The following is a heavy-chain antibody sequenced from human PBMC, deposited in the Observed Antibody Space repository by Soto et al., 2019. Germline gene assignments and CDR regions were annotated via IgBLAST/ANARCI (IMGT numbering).Heavy chain of an antibody. Sequence: QVQLEQSGAEVKKPAASVKLSCKASGYTFTSYYIYWVRQAPGQGLEWMGIINPNGGSTNYAQTFQGRVTLTRDTSTSTVYMDLGSLRSEDTAVYYCARGLLYGDYWGQGTLVTVSS. J-gene: IGHJ4*02. D-gene: IGHD2-2*02. CDR3: ARGLLYGDY. CDR1: GYTFTSYY. CDR2: INPNGGST. V-gene: IGHV1-46*01.